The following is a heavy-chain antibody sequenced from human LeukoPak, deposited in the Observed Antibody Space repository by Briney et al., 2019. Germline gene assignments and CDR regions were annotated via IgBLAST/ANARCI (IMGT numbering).Heavy chain of an antibody. CDR2: TYYRSKWYN. J-gene: IGHJ5*02. Sequence: SQTLSLTCAIPGDSVSSNSAAWNWTRQSPSRGLEWLGRTYYRSKWYNDYAVSVKSRITINPDTSKNQFSLQLNSVTPEDTAVYYCAREEYCSSTCGFDPWGQGTLVTVSS. CDR3: AREEYCSSTCGFDP. D-gene: IGHD2-2*01. CDR1: GDSVSSNSAA. V-gene: IGHV6-1*01.